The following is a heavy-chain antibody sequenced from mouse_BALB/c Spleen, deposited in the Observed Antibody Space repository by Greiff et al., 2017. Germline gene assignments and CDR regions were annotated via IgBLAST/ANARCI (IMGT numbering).Heavy chain of an antibody. CDR1: GYTFTSYV. J-gene: IGHJ4*01. Sequence: VQLKDSGPELVKPGASVKMSCKASGYTFTSYVMHWVKQKPGQGLEWIGYINPYNDGTKYNEKFKGKATLTSDKSSSTAYMELSSLTSEDSAVYYCARGNRLYAMDYWGQGTSVTVSS. V-gene: IGHV1-14*01. CDR2: INPYNDGT. CDR3: ARGNRLYAMDY. D-gene: IGHD2-14*01.